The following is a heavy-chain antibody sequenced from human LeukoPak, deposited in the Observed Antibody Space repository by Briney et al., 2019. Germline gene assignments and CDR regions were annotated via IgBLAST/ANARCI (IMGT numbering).Heavy chain of an antibody. J-gene: IGHJ4*02. D-gene: IGHD6-19*01. Sequence: GGSLRLSCAAAGFTFSSYAMSWVRQAPGKGLDWVSAISGSGGSTYYADSVKGRFTISRDNSKNTLYLQMNSLRAEDTSVYYCAKAASGWPFDYWGQGTLVTVSS. CDR1: GFTFSSYA. CDR3: AKAASGWPFDY. V-gene: IGHV3-23*01. CDR2: ISGSGGST.